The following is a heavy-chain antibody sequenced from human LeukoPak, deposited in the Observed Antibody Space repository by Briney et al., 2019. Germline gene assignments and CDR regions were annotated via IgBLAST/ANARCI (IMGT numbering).Heavy chain of an antibody. CDR2: IIPIFGTA. V-gene: IGHV1-69*13. Sequence: SVKVSCKASGGTFSSYAISWVRQAPGQGLEWMGGIIPIFGTANYAQKFQGRVTITADESTSTAYMEPSSLRSEDTAVYYCARGGIAAAGRTSAVDYWGQGTLVTVSS. CDR3: ARGGIAAAGRTSAVDY. CDR1: GGTFSSYA. J-gene: IGHJ4*02. D-gene: IGHD6-13*01.